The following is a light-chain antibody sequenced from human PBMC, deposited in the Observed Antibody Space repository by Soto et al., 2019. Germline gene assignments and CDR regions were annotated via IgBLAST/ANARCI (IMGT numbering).Light chain of an antibody. Sequence: DIQMTQSPSTLSASVGDRVTITCRASQSVITSLAWYQHKPGKAPKLLIYKASSLESVVPSRISGSGSGTEFNLTISSLQPADFATYYCQQYNSYSRTFGQGTKLAI. CDR3: QQYNSYSRT. J-gene: IGKJ1*01. CDR2: KAS. CDR1: QSVITS. V-gene: IGKV1-5*03.